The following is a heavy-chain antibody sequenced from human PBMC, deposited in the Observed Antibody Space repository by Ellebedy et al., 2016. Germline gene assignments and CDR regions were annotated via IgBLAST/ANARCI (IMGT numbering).Heavy chain of an antibody. CDR2: IYYSGET. CDR1: GDSITTDNYY. D-gene: IGHD3-10*01. Sequence: SETLSLTXSVSGDSITTDNYYWAWIRQPPGKGLEWIGSIYYSGETYYNPSLKSRVTISGDLSKRQISLKLSSVTAAETAVYFCARLMLVRGILLDDAFDIWGQGTMVTVSS. V-gene: IGHV4-39*01. CDR3: ARLMLVRGILLDDAFDI. J-gene: IGHJ3*02.